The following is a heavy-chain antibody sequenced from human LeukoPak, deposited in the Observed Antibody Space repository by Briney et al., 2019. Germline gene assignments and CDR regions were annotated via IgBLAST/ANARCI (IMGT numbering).Heavy chain of an antibody. CDR1: GFTFSSYG. Sequence: GGSLRLSCAASGFTFSSYGMHWVRQAPGKGLEWVAVIWYDGSNKYYADSVKGRFTISRYNSKNPLYLQMNSLRAEDTAVYYCARDGWVITVREMGDFDYWGQGPLVTVSS. CDR2: IWYDGSNK. V-gene: IGHV3-33*01. J-gene: IGHJ4*02. D-gene: IGHD5-24*01. CDR3: ARDGWVITVREMGDFDY.